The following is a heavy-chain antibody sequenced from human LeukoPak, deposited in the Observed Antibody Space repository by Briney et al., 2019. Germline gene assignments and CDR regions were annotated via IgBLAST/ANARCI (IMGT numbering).Heavy chain of an antibody. D-gene: IGHD6-13*01. CDR3: ARAPRNSSTMLDF. CDR2: INPDGGST. V-gene: IGHV1-46*01. Sequence: ASVEVSCKASGYTFTSYWIQWVRQAPGQGLEWMGLINPDGGSTAYAHRFQGRVIMTRDTSTSTAYMDLSSLRSEDTAVYHCARAPRNSSTMLDFWGQGTLVTISS. J-gene: IGHJ4*02. CDR1: GYTFTSYW.